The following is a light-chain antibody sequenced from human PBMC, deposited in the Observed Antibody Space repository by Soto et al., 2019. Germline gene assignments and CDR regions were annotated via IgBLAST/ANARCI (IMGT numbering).Light chain of an antibody. V-gene: IGLV2-14*01. Sequence: QSALTQPASVSGSPGQSITISCTGTSSDVGGYNYVSWYQQHPGKAPKLMIYEVSNRPSGVSNRFSGSKSGNTASLTISGLQDEDEADYYCSSYTSSITLYVFGTGIKLTVL. J-gene: IGLJ1*01. CDR1: SSDVGGYNY. CDR2: EVS. CDR3: SSYTSSITLYV.